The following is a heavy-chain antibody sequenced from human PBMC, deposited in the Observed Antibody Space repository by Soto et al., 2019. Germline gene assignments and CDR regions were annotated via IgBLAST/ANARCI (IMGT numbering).Heavy chain of an antibody. CDR2: IYYSGRT. Sequence: QVRLQESGPGLVKPSQTLSLTCTVSGGSISSGDPYWSWIRQHPGKGLEWIGYIYYSGRTYYNPSLKSRVSISGDTSKNQFSLRLSSVTAADTAVYYCARTLAPLGRGNWFDPWGQGTLVTVSS. CDR1: GGSISSGDPY. CDR3: ARTLAPLGRGNWFDP. J-gene: IGHJ5*02. V-gene: IGHV4-31*03. D-gene: IGHD6-13*01.